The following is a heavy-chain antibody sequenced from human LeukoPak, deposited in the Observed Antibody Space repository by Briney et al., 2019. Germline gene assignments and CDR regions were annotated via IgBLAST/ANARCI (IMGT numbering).Heavy chain of an antibody. J-gene: IGHJ6*03. CDR2: INPSGGT. Sequence: SETLSLTCAVYGESFSGYYWTWIRQSPGKGLEGIGEINPSGGTYYNPSLKSRLTISRDTSKNQFSLRLSSVTAADTALYYCARGRQEISMILVVMTGVSYYLDVWGKGTTVTLS. CDR1: GESFSGYY. CDR3: ARGRQEISMILVVMTGVSYYLDV. V-gene: IGHV4-34*01. D-gene: IGHD3-22*01.